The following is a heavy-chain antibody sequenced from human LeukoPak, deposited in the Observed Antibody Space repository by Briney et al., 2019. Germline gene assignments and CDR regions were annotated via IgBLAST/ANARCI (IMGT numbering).Heavy chain of an antibody. D-gene: IGHD3-10*01. CDR3: ASLTMVRGTNWFDP. Sequence: PSETLSLTCTVSGYSISSGYYWGWIRQPPGKGLDWIGSIYHSGSTNYNPSLKSRVTISVDTSKNQFSLKLSSVTAADTAVYYCASLTMVRGTNWFDPWGQGTLVTVSS. J-gene: IGHJ5*02. CDR1: GYSISSGYY. CDR2: IYHSGST. V-gene: IGHV4-38-2*02.